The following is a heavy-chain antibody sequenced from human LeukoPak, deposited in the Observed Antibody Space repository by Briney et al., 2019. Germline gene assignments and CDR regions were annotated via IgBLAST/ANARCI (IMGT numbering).Heavy chain of an antibody. CDR3: VKDGTSYQFDY. CDR1: GFTFNNYV. J-gene: IGHJ4*02. Sequence: GGSLRLSCAASGFTFNNYVMHWVRQTPGKGLEWVAFMWPDGSHKNYANSVKGLFTISRDNSKNTMYLEMNSLRTEDTAVYYCVKDGTSYQFDYWGQGTLVTVSS. D-gene: IGHD1-26*01. V-gene: IGHV3-30*02. CDR2: MWPDGSHK.